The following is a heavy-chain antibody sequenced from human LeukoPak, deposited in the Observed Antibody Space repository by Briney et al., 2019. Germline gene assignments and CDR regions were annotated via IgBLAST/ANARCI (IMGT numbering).Heavy chain of an antibody. J-gene: IGHJ1*01. V-gene: IGHV4-59*01. CDR3: AREVAGTGYFQV. D-gene: IGHD6-19*01. CDR2: VYYSGTT. CDR1: DGSISRYY. Sequence: SETLSLTCTVSDGSISRYYWNWIRQPPGKALEWIGYVYYSGTTNYNPSPKSRVTISVDSSQNQFSLKLTSVTAADTAVYYCAREVAGTGYFQVWGLGTPVTVSS.